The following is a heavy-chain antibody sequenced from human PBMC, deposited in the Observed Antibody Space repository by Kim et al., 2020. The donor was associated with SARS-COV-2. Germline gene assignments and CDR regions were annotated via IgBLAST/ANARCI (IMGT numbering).Heavy chain of an antibody. Sequence: STNSNPSLKSRVTISVDTSKNQFSLKLSSVTAADTAVYYCARLKMLTFDYWGQGTLVTVSS. CDR3: ARLKMLTFDY. J-gene: IGHJ4*02. V-gene: IGHV4-59*08. D-gene: IGHD3-10*02. CDR2: ST.